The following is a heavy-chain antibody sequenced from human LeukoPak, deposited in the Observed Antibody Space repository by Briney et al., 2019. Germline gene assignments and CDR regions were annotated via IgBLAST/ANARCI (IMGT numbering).Heavy chain of an antibody. CDR2: NNHSGST. D-gene: IGHD5-18*01. V-gene: IGHV4-34*01. CDR3: SRGRGYSDRWGAPLYCYDMDV. J-gene: IGHJ6*03. Sequence: SSETLSLTCAVYGGPFSGYYWSWIRQPPGKGLEWIGDNNHSGSTNYNPSLNSRVTISVDTSKNHFSLKPGAVTAADSRLYCCSRGRGYSDRWGAPLYCYDMDVWGKGTTVTVSS. CDR1: GGPFSGYY.